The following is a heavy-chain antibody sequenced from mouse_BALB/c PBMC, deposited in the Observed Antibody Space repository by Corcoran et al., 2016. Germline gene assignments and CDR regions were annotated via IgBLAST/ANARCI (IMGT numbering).Heavy chain of an antibody. CDR3: ASGNYWYFDV. V-gene: IGHV3-6*02. J-gene: IGHJ1*01. CDR1: GYSITSGYY. Sequence: DVQLQESGPGLVKPSQSLSLTCSVTGYSITSGYYWNWIRQFPGNKLEWKGYISYDGSNNYNPSLKNRISITRYTSKNQFFLKLNSVTTEDTATYYCASGNYWYFDVWGAGTTVTVSS. D-gene: IGHD2-1*01. CDR2: ISYDGSN.